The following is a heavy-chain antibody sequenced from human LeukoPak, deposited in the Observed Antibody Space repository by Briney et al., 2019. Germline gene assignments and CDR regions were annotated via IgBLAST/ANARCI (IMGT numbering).Heavy chain of an antibody. J-gene: IGHJ4*02. CDR3: TRTQYSSGWTLDY. D-gene: IGHD6-19*01. CDR1: GFTFSIYE. V-gene: IGHV3-48*03. Sequence: GGSLRLSCAASGFTFSIYEMNWVRQAPGKGLEWVAYITSSGSIIYYADSVKGRFTISRDNAKNSLYLQMNSLRAEDTAVYYCTRTQYSSGWTLDYWGQGTLVTVSS. CDR2: ITSSGSII.